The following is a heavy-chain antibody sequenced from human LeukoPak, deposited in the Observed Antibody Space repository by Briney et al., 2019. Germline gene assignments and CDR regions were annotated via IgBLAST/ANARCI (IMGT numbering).Heavy chain of an antibody. CDR1: GFTFSSYG. Sequence: GGSLRLSCAASGFTFSSYGMYWVRQAPGKGLEWVAVIWYDRSNKYYADSVKGRFTISRDNSKNTLYLQMNSLRAEDTAVYYCAKDRRWLQSPLDYWGQGTLVTVSS. D-gene: IGHD5-24*01. CDR3: AKDRRWLQSPLDY. CDR2: IWYDRSNK. V-gene: IGHV3-33*06. J-gene: IGHJ4*02.